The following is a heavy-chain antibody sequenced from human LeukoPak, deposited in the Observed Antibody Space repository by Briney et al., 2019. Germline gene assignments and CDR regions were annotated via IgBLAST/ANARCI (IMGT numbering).Heavy chain of an antibody. V-gene: IGHV4-34*01. CDR1: GGSFSGFY. Sequence: KPSETLSLTCAVYGGSFSGFYWNWIRQPPGKGLEWIGEIDHSGSTNYNPSLKSRVTISVDRANNQFSLKLSSVTAADTAVYYCAREDMVRGVPLDYWGQGTLVTASS. J-gene: IGHJ4*02. CDR2: IDHSGST. CDR3: AREDMVRGVPLDY. D-gene: IGHD3-10*01.